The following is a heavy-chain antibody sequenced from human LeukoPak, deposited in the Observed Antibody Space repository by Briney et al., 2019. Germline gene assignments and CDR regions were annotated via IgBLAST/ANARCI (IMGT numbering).Heavy chain of an antibody. D-gene: IGHD5-18*01. CDR1: GGSISSGSYY. V-gene: IGHV4-61*02. J-gene: IGHJ4*02. CDR2: IYTSGST. CDR3: ARGGVLVDTAMVLIY. Sequence: SQTLSLTCTVSGGSISSGSYYWSWIRQPAGKGLEWIGRIYTSGSTNYNPSLKSRVTISVDTSKNQFSLKLSSVTAADVAVYYCARGGVLVDTAMVLIYWGQGTLVTVSS.